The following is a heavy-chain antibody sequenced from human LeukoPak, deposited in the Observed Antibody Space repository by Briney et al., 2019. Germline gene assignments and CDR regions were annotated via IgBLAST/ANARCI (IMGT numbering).Heavy chain of an antibody. Sequence: PGGSLRLSCAASGFTFSSYSMNWVRQAPGKGLEWVSSISSSSSYIYYADSVKGRFTISRDNAKNSLYLQMNSLRAEDTAVYYCGKDPEGRYYYDSSGPHFDYWGQGTLVTVSS. CDR1: GFTFSSYS. CDR3: GKDPEGRYYYDSSGPHFDY. J-gene: IGHJ4*02. V-gene: IGHV3-21*01. D-gene: IGHD3-22*01. CDR2: ISSSSSYI.